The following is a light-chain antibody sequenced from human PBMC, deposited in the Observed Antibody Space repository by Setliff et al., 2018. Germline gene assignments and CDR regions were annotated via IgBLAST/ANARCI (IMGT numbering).Light chain of an antibody. CDR1: SSDVGSHNY. Sequence: QSALIQPASVSGSPGQSITISCTGTSSDVGSHNYVSWYQHHPGKAPKLVIYEVSNRPSGVSNRFSGSKSVNTASLTISGLQAEDEADYYCSSFRSIATPEVFGTGTKVTVL. CDR3: SSFRSIATPEV. V-gene: IGLV2-14*01. J-gene: IGLJ1*01. CDR2: EVS.